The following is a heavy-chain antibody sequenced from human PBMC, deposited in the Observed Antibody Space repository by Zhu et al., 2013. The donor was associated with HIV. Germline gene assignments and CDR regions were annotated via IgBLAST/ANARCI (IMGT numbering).Heavy chain of an antibody. CDR2: ITPIFGTT. V-gene: IGHV1-69*06. CDR1: GGTFSTYG. CDR3: ARDPAPGMNAFDI. Sequence: QVQLVQSGAEVKKTGSSVKVSCKASGGTFSTYGISWVRQAPGQGPEWMGGITPIFGTTDYAQKFQGRVSITADTSTSTAYMELSSLRSEDTAVYYCARDPAPGMNAFDIWGQGTMVTVSS. J-gene: IGHJ3*02.